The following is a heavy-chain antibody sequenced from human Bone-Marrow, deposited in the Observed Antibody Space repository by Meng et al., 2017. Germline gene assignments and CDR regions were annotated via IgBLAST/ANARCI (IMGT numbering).Heavy chain of an antibody. CDR2: IRSKANSYAT. V-gene: IGHV3-73*01. J-gene: IGHJ4*02. CDR1: GITPSGFA. Sequence: GGSLSPSCAVSGITPSGFAMHWVRQASGKGLEWVGRIRSKANSYATTYAAAVKGRFAIPRDDSKNRAYLQVNSLKTEDTAVYYCTRPHQESYDILTGYFGYWGQGTLVTVSS. CDR3: TRPHQESYDILTGYFGY. D-gene: IGHD3-9*01.